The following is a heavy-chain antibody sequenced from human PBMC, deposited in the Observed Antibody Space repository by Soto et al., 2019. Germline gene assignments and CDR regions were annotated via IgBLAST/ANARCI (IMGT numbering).Heavy chain of an antibody. CDR2: IRSKAYGGTT. CDR3: TRDESFGVVIANNWFDP. CDR1: GFTFGDYA. J-gene: IGHJ5*02. Sequence: GSLRLSCTASGFTFGDYAMSWFRQAPGKGLEWVGFIRSKAYGGTTEYAASVKGRFTISRDDSKSIAYLQMNSLKTEDTAVYYCTRDESFGVVIANNWFDPWGQGTLVTVSS. D-gene: IGHD3-3*01. V-gene: IGHV3-49*03.